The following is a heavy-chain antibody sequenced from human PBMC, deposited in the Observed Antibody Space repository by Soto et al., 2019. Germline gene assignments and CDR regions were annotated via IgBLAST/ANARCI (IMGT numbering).Heavy chain of an antibody. CDR1: GGSFSGYY. CDR3: TRGGDPYKTGH. V-gene: IGHV4-34*01. J-gene: IGHJ4*02. CDR2: INHSGST. D-gene: IGHD3-9*01. Sequence: PSETLSLTCAVYGGSFSGYYWSWIRQPPGKGLEWIGEINHSGSTNYNPSLKSRVTISVDTSKNQFSLKLTSVNTADTAIYYCTRGGDPYKTGHWGQGTLVTVSS.